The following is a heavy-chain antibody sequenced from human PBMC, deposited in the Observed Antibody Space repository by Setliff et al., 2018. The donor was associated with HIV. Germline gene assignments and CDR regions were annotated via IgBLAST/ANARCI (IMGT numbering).Heavy chain of an antibody. J-gene: IGHJ4*02. CDR1: GYTFSRYG. CDR3: ARDRQRSGYYTGLDY. CDR2: ISAYNLNT. V-gene: IGHV1-18*01. D-gene: IGHD3-3*01. Sequence: ASVKVSCKTSGYTFSRYGFSWVRQAPGQGLEWMGWISAYNLNTNYAQKFQGRVTMTTDTSASTGYMELRSLRSDDTAVYYCARDRQRSGYYTGLDYWGQGTLVTVSS.